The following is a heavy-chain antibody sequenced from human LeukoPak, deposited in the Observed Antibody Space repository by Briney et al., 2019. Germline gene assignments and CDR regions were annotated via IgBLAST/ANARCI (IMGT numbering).Heavy chain of an antibody. V-gene: IGHV4-31*03. Sequence: SETLSLTCTVSGGSISSGGYYWSWIRQHPGKGLEWIGYIYYSGSTYYNPSLKSRVTTSVDTSKNQFSLKLSSVTAADTAVYYCARTPFTMVRGVIFNWFDPWGQGTLVTVSS. CDR3: ARTPFTMVRGVIFNWFDP. CDR2: IYYSGST. J-gene: IGHJ5*02. D-gene: IGHD3-10*01. CDR1: GGSISSGGYY.